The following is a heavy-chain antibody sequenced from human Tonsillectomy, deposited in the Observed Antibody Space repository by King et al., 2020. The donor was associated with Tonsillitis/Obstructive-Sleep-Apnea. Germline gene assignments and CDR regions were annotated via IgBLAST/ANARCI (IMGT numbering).Heavy chain of an antibody. CDR3: VRDVRGF. V-gene: IGHV3-74*03. CDR2: IKSDGSYT. Sequence: EVQLVESGGDLVQTGGSLRLSCAASGFTFSTYWMHWVRQVPGKGLMWVSRIKSDGSYTSYADSVRGRFTISRDNAKNTLYLQMNSLRAEDTAVYYCVRDVRGFWGQGTLVTVSS. CDR1: GFTFSTYW. J-gene: IGHJ4*02.